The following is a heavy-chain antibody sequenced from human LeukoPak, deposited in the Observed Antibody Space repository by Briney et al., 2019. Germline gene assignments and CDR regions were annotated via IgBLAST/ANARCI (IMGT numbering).Heavy chain of an antibody. CDR3: ARGGATFNWFDP. CDR2: IYYSGST. J-gene: IGHJ5*02. V-gene: IGHV4-59*01. D-gene: IGHD5-24*01. Sequence: GSLRLSCAASGFTFGSYAVSWIRQPPGKGLEWIGYIYYSGSTNYNPSLRSRVTISVDTSKNQFSLKLSSVTAADTAVYYCARGGATFNWFDPWGQGTLVTVSS. CDR1: GFTFGSYA.